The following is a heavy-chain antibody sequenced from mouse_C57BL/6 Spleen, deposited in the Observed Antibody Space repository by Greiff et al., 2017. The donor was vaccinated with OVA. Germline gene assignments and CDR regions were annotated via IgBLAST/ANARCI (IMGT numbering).Heavy chain of an antibody. Sequence: QVQLQQSGPGLVQPSQSLSITCTVSGFSLTSYGVHWVRQSPGKGLEWLGVIWRGGSTDYNAAFISRLSISKDNSKSQVYLKMNSLQAEDTAIYYCARDAVPYAMDYWGQGTSVTVSS. CDR1: GFSLTSYG. D-gene: IGHD6-1*01. CDR2: IWRGGST. V-gene: IGHV2-2*01. J-gene: IGHJ4*01. CDR3: ARDAVPYAMDY.